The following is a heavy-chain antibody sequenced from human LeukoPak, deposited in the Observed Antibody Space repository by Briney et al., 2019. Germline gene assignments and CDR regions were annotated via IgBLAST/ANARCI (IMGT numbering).Heavy chain of an antibody. CDR3: ARESVRYYDYVWGSSGFDY. J-gene: IGHJ4*02. D-gene: IGHD3-16*01. CDR2: ISSSGSTI. V-gene: IGHV3-48*03. CDR1: GFTFSSYE. Sequence: GGSLRLSCAASGFTFSSYEMNWVRQAPGKGLEWVSYISSSGSTIYYADSVKGRLTISRDNAKNSLYLQMNSLRAEDTAVYYCARESVRYYDYVWGSSGFDYWGQGTLVTVSS.